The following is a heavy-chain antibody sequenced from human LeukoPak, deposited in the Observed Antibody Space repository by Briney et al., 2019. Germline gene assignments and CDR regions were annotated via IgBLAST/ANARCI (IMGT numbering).Heavy chain of an antibody. D-gene: IGHD6-19*01. V-gene: IGHV4-38-2*02. CDR2: IYHSGST. CDR3: AREAGIEWQWLAPDYYYYYMDV. Sequence: SETLSLTCTVSGYSISSGYYWGWIRQPPGKGLEWIGSIYHSGSTYYNPSLKSRVTISVDTSKNQFSLKLSSVTAADTAVYYCAREAGIEWQWLAPDYYYYYMDVWGKGTTVTVSS. J-gene: IGHJ6*03. CDR1: GYSISSGYY.